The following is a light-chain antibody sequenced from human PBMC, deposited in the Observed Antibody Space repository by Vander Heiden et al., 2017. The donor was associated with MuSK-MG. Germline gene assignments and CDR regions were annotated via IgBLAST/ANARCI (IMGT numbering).Light chain of an antibody. V-gene: IGLV2-11*01. Sequence: QSALTHPLPVPGSPAPSVTISCTATSSDVGGYKYVSWYQHQARKAPNLLIYDDDKRPSGVPDRFSGCKSGRTTALTIFGLQADDEDDYYCCSKGGTYTYVFGGGTKLTVL. CDR3: CSKGGTYTYV. J-gene: IGLJ2*01. CDR1: SSDVGGYKY. CDR2: DDD.